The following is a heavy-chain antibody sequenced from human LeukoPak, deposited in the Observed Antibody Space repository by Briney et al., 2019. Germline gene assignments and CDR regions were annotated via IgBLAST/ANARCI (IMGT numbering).Heavy chain of an antibody. V-gene: IGHV3-23*01. CDR2: ISGSGGST. Sequence: GGSLRLSCAASGFTFSSYGMSWVRQAPGKGLEWVSAISGSGGSTYYADSVKGRFTISRDNSKNTLYLQMNSLRAEDTAVYYCAKGVGYCSGGSCQQFDYWGQGTLVTVSS. CDR1: GFTFSSYG. CDR3: AKGVGYCSGGSCQQFDY. D-gene: IGHD2-15*01. J-gene: IGHJ4*02.